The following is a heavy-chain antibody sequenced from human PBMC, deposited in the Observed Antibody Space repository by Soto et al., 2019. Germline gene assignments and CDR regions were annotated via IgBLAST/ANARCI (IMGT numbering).Heavy chain of an antibody. CDR2: IYYSGST. J-gene: IGHJ4*02. V-gene: IGHV4-59*01. D-gene: IGHD6-19*01. Sequence: SETLSLTCTVSGGSISSYYWSWIRQPPGKGLEWIGYIYYSGSTNYNPSLKSRVTISVDTSKNQFSLKLSSVTAADTAVYYCARGGKQWLVHYWGQGTLVTVSS. CDR1: GGSISSYY. CDR3: ARGGKQWLVHY.